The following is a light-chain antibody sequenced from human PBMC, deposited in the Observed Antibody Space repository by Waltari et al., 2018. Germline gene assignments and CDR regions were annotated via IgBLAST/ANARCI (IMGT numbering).Light chain of an antibody. Sequence: QSALTQPASVSGSPGQSITISCTGNSSDVGNSKRVSWYQQHPGKAPQLMIYAVSKRPSGVSYRFSGSKSGDMASLTISGLQPEDEAEYFCSSYAGSSKGVFGGGTKVTVL. CDR3: SSYAGSSKGV. CDR2: AVS. V-gene: IGLV2-23*02. CDR1: SSDVGNSKR. J-gene: IGLJ2*01.